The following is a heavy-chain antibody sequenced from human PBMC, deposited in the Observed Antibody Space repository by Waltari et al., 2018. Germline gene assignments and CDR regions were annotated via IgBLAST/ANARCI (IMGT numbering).Heavy chain of an antibody. CDR2: VYYSWGA. D-gene: IGHD3-3*01. Sequence: QVQLQESGPGLVKPSETLSLTCVVSGGSMDSYFWNWLRQPPGKGLEWIGYVYYSWGAKYNTSLESRVTLSADTSRNEVSLSLTSVTAADTAVYFCARGGHYDAVTSFYSDALHVWGRGTTVIVSS. CDR3: ARGGHYDAVTSFYSDALHV. V-gene: IGHV4-59*08. J-gene: IGHJ3*01. CDR1: GGSMDSYF.